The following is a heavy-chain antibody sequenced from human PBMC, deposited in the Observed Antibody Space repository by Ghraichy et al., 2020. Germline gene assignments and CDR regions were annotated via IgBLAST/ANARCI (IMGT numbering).Heavy chain of an antibody. D-gene: IGHD3-22*01. Sequence: SETLSLTCTVSGGSISSSSYYWGWIRQPPGKGLEWIGSLYYSGSTYYNPSLKSRVTISVDTSKNQFSLKLSSVTAADTAVYYCARAHNYYDSSGPIGPLPDWGQGTLVTVSS. CDR1: GGSISSSSYY. CDR3: ARAHNYYDSSGPIGPLPD. J-gene: IGHJ4*02. CDR2: LYYSGST. V-gene: IGHV4-39*07.